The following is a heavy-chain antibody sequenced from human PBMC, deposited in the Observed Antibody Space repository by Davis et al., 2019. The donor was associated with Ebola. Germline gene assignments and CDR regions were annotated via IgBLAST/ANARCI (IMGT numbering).Heavy chain of an antibody. J-gene: IGHJ4*02. D-gene: IGHD3-22*01. CDR3: ARDAYYYDSSGYSRALLGY. CDR2: IYHSGST. CDR1: GDPISSSNW. V-gene: IGHV4-4*02. Sequence: SETLSLTCAVSGDPISSSNWWSWVRQPPGKGLEWIGEIYHSGSTNYNPSLKSRVTISVDTSKNQFSLKLSSVTAADTAVYYCARDAYYYDSSGYSRALLGYWGQGTLVTVSS.